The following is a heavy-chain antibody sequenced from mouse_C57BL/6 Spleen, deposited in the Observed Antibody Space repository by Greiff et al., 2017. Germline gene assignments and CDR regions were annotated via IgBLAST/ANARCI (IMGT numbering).Heavy chain of an antibody. CDR2: IYPGDGDT. CDR3: ASSYGNFDY. D-gene: IGHD2-1*01. J-gene: IGHJ2*01. CDR1: GYAFSSSW. V-gene: IGHV1-82*01. Sequence: QVQLQQSGPELVKPGASVKISCKASGYAFSSSWMNWVKQRPGKGLEWIGRIYPGDGDTNYNGKFKGKATLTADKSSSTAYMQLSSLTSEDSAVYFCASSYGNFDYWGQGTTLTVSS.